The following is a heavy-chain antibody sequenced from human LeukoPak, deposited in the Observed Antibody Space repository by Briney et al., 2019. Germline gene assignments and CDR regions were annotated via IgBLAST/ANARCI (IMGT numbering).Heavy chain of an antibody. Sequence: PSQTLSLTCTVSGGSISSGDSFGSWIRKPPGKGLEWIAYMYYSGSTYYNPSLKSRVTMSADTSKNQLSLKLSSVTAADTAVYYCARPYYYDSRIDPWGQGILVTVSS. CDR3: ARPYYYDSRIDP. D-gene: IGHD3-22*01. CDR2: MYYSGST. J-gene: IGHJ5*02. V-gene: IGHV4-30-4*01. CDR1: GGSISSGDSF.